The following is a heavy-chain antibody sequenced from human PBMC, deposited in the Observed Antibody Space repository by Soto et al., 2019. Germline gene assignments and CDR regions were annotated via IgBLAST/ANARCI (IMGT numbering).Heavy chain of an antibody. CDR3: ARDRFATVTTKAGLPEFGS. V-gene: IGHV3-30-3*01. CDR2: ISYDGSNK. D-gene: IGHD4-4*01. CDR1: GFTFSSYA. J-gene: IGHJ4*02. Sequence: PGGSLRLSCAASGFTFSSYAMHWVRQAPGKGLEWVAVISYDGSNKYYADSVKGRFTISRDNSKNTLYLQMNSLRAEDTAVYYCARDRFATVTTKAGLPEFGSWGQGTLVTASS.